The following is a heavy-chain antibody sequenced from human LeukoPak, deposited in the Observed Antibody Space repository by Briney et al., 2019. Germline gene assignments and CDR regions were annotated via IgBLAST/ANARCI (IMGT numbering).Heavy chain of an antibody. J-gene: IGHJ6*03. V-gene: IGHV1-2*02. Sequence: ASVKVSCKASGYTFTGYYMHWVRQAPGQGLEWMGWINPNSGGTNYAQKLQGRVTMTTDTSTSTAYMELRSLRSDDTAVYYCARVGSYCSGGSCYMDVWGKGTTVTISS. CDR3: ARVGSYCSGGSCYMDV. D-gene: IGHD2-15*01. CDR1: GYTFTGYY. CDR2: INPNSGGT.